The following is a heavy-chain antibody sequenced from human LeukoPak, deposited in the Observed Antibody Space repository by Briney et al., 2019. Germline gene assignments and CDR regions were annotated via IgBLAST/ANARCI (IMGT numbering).Heavy chain of an antibody. V-gene: IGHV4-38-2*02. CDR2: IHHSGST. CDR3: AKALAAAGPRTAFDI. J-gene: IGHJ3*02. Sequence: SETLSLTCTVSGYSISFGYYWGWIRQPPGTGLEWIGSIHHSGSTYYNPSLKSRVTISVDKSKNQFSLKLSSVTAADTAVYYCAKALAAAGPRTAFDIWGQGTMVTVSS. D-gene: IGHD6-13*01. CDR1: GYSISFGYY.